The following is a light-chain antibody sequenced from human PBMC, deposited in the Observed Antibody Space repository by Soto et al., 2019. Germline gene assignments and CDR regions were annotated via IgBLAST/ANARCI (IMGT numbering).Light chain of an antibody. Sequence: QSVLTQPPSASGTPGQKVTISCSGSSSNIGSNTINWYQQLPGTAPKLLIYSNNQRPSGVPDRFSGSKSGTSASLAISGLQSEDEADYDCASWDDSLKGWVFGGGTKLTVL. CDR3: ASWDDSLKGWV. CDR1: SSNIGSNT. V-gene: IGLV1-44*01. J-gene: IGLJ3*02. CDR2: SNN.